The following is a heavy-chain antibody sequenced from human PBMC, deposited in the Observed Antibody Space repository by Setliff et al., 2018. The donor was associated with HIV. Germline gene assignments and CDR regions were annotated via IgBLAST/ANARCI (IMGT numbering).Heavy chain of an antibody. V-gene: IGHV4-4*08. Sequence: KASETLSLTCTVSGGFSDRYFWSWVRQPPGKGLEWIGYIYTSDIIVYNPSLKSRVTISVDTSKSQVSLELTSVSAADTAVYYCARHGRTAASPIAWDSWGQGTLVTVSS. J-gene: IGHJ4*02. D-gene: IGHD6-25*01. CDR2: IYTSDII. CDR3: ARHGRTAASPIAWDS. CDR1: GGFSDRYF.